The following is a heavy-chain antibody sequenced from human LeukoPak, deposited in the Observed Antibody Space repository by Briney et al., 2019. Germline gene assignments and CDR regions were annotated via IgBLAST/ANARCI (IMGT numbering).Heavy chain of an antibody. CDR3: ATKYGEN. D-gene: IGHD4/OR15-4a*01. Sequence: GGSLRLSCVASGFTVSDTYMSWVRQAPGKGLECVSVFWIDGTTHHADSMKGRFTISRDSSKNTLYLQMNSLRPEDTAVYYCATKYGENWGQGTLVTVSS. CDR1: GFTVSDTY. CDR2: FWIDGTT. J-gene: IGHJ4*02. V-gene: IGHV3-66*02.